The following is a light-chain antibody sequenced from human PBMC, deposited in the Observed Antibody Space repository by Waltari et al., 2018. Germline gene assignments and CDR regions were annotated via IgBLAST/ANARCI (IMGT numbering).Light chain of an antibody. CDR2: KAS. J-gene: IGKJ1*01. CDR1: QGVNSW. V-gene: IGKV1-5*03. Sequence: DIQMTQSPSTLSASIGDRVTITCRASQGVNSWLAWYQQKPGKAPKRLIYKASNLDSGVPSRFSGGGSGTEFTLTISSLQPDDFATYYCQQYNSYSLWTFGQGTKVEIK. CDR3: QQYNSYSLWT.